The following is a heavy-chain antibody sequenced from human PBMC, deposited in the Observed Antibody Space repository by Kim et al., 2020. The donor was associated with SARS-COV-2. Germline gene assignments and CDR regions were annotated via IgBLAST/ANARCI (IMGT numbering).Heavy chain of an antibody. Sequence: ASVKVSCKVSGYTLTELFMHWVRQAPGKGLEWMGGFDPEDGETIYAQKFQGRVTMTEDTSTDTAYMELSSLRSEDTAVYYCATDSSSWYLDVFDIWGQGTMVTVSS. D-gene: IGHD6-13*01. CDR3: ATDSSSWYLDVFDI. CDR2: FDPEDGET. V-gene: IGHV1-24*01. CDR1: GYTLTELF. J-gene: IGHJ3*02.